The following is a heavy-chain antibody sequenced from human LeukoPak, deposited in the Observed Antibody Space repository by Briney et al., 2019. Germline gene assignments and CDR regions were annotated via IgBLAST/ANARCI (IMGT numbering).Heavy chain of an antibody. CDR3: ARALTYYYDSSGYYYNYYYYYMDV. V-gene: IGHV3-7*01. D-gene: IGHD3-22*01. CDR1: GFTFSSFY. J-gene: IGHJ6*03. Sequence: GGSLRLSCAASGFTFSSFYMNWIRQAPGKGLEWGATIDKDGSETYYVDSVKGRFTISRDNAKNSLSLEMNSLRVEDTAVYYCARALTYYYDSSGYYYNYYYYYMDVWGKGTTVTISS. CDR2: IDKDGSET.